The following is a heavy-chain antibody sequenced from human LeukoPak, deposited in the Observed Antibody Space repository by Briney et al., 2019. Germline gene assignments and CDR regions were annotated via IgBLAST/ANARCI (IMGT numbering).Heavy chain of an antibody. CDR2: MNPNSGNT. CDR1: GYTFTSYG. D-gene: IGHD4-23*01. V-gene: IGHV1-8*03. CDR3: ARGYGGYSGDFDY. Sequence: ASVKVSCKASGYTFTSYGISWVRQAPGQGLEWMGWMNPNSGNTGYAQKFQGRVTITRNTSISTAFMELSSLRSEDTAVYYCARGYGGYSGDFDYWGQGTLVTVSS. J-gene: IGHJ4*02.